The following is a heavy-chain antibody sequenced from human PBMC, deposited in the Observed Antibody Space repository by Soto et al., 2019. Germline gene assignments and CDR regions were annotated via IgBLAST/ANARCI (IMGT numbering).Heavy chain of an antibody. CDR2: IHGGGGAT. V-gene: IGHV3-23*01. J-gene: IGHJ2*01. D-gene: IGHD3-16*01. CDR1: GFTFSAYA. CDR3: AKFGGHPVEYWYLEI. Sequence: EVQLLGSGGGLVQPGGSLRLSCAASGFTFSAYAIGWGGQAPGKGLEWVSTIHGGGGATHYADSVKGRFTISRDDSKNTLYAQMNSLRAEDTAVYYCAKFGGHPVEYWYLEIWGSGTLVTVSS.